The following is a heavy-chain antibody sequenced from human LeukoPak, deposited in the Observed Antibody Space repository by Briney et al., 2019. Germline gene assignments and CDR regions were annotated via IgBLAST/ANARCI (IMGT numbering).Heavy chain of an antibody. CDR1: GGSFSGYY. V-gene: IGHV4-34*01. Sequence: SETLSLTCAVYGGSFSGYYWSWIRQPPGKGLEWIGEINHSGSTNYNPSLKSRVTISVDTSKNQFSLKLSSVTAADTAVYYCARVEYDFWSGYVRWFDPWGQGTLVTVSS. J-gene: IGHJ5*02. CDR3: ARVEYDFWSGYVRWFDP. CDR2: INHSGST. D-gene: IGHD3-3*01.